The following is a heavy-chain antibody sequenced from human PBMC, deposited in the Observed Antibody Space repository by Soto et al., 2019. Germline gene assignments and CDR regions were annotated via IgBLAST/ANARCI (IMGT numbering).Heavy chain of an antibody. CDR2: IYPVDSDT. CDR3: ASGRDCGGDCVSWYFDP. J-gene: IGHJ2*01. CDR1: GYTFTSYW. Sequence: EVQLVQSGAEVKKPGESLKISCKGSGYTFTSYWIGWVRQMPGKGLEWMGIIYPVDSDTRYSPSFQGQVTISVDKSIRTAYLQWSSLKASDTAMYYCASGRDCGGDCVSWYFDPWGHGTLVTVSS. D-gene: IGHD2-21*02. V-gene: IGHV5-51*01.